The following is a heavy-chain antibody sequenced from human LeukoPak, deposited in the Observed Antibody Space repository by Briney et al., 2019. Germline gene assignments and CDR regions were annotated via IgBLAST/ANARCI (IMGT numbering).Heavy chain of an antibody. CDR2: ISGSGGST. CDR3: AKTTWYSSSWYSGDY. V-gene: IGHV3-23*01. CDR1: GFTFSSYA. Sequence: PGGSLRLSCAASGFTFSSYAMSWVRQAPGKGLEWVSAISGSGGSTYYADSVKGRFTISRDNSKNTLYLQMNSLRAEGTAVYYCAKTTWYSSSWYSGDYWGQGTLVTVSS. D-gene: IGHD6-13*01. J-gene: IGHJ4*02.